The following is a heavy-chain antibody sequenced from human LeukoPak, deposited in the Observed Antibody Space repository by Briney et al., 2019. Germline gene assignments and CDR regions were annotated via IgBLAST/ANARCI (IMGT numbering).Heavy chain of an antibody. V-gene: IGHV3-23*01. J-gene: IGHJ4*02. D-gene: IGHD3-22*01. CDR1: RFTCSSYA. Sequence: GGSLRLSCAASRFTCSSYAMSWVGQAPGKGREWVSAISGSGGSTYYADSVKGRFTISRDNSKNTLYLQMNSLRAEDTAVYYCAKDPSYDSSGMMDYWGQGTLVTVSS. CDR3: AKDPSYDSSGMMDY. CDR2: ISGSGGST.